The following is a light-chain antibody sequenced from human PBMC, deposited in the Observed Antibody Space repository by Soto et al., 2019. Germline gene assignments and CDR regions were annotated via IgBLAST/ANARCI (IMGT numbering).Light chain of an antibody. J-gene: IGLJ2*01. V-gene: IGLV2-14*01. CDR1: SSDIGTYNY. CDR2: GVT. CDR3: SSYTSSSAFVL. Sequence: QSVLTQPASVSGSPGQSITIPCTGTSSDIGTYNYVSWYQQPPGKAPKLMIYGVTNRPSGVSTRFSGSKSGHTASLTISGLQTEDEADYYCSSYTSSSAFVLFGGGTKLTVL.